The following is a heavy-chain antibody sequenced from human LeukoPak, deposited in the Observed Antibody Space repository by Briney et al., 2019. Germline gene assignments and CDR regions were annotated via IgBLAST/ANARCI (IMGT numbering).Heavy chain of an antibody. Sequence: GGSLRLSCAASGFTFSSVGTHWVRQAPGKGLEWVAVISYDGTGKYYADSVKGRFTISRDNSKNTLYLQMDSLRAEDTAVYYCAKEQWLVFDYWGQGTLVTVSS. CDR1: GFTFSSVG. CDR3: AKEQWLVFDY. D-gene: IGHD6-19*01. V-gene: IGHV3-30*18. CDR2: ISYDGTGK. J-gene: IGHJ4*02.